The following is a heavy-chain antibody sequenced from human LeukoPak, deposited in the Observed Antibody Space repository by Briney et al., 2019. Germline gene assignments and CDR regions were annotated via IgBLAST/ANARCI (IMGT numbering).Heavy chain of an antibody. CDR3: ARVAGTGFYYFDY. Sequence: SETLSLTCTVSGGSISSYYWSWIRQPPGKGLEWIGYIYYSGSTNYNPSLKSRVTISVDTSKNQFTLKLSSVTAADTAVYYCARVAGTGFYYFDYWGQGTLVTVSS. J-gene: IGHJ4*02. CDR2: IYYSGST. CDR1: GGSISSYY. D-gene: IGHD6-13*01. V-gene: IGHV4-59*01.